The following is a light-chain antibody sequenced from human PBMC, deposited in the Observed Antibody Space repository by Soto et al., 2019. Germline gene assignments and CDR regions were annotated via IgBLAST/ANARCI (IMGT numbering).Light chain of an antibody. V-gene: IGKV3-20*01. CDR2: GAS. Sequence: EIVLTQSPGTLSLSPGERATLSCRASQSVNINYLAWYQHRPGQAPRLLIYGASRRAAGIPDRFSGSGSGTDFTLTIARLGPEDFAVFYCQQYGISPHTFGQGTKLEIK. CDR1: QSVNINY. CDR3: QQYGISPHT. J-gene: IGKJ2*01.